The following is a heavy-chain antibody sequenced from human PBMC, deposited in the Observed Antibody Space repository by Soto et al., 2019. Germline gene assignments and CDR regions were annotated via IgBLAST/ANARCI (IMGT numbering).Heavy chain of an antibody. V-gene: IGHV3-11*01. Sequence: LRLSCAASGFTFSHYYMNWIRQAPGKGLEWVSDISSSGSTIYYADSVKGRFTTSRDNAQNSLHLQMNSLRAEDTAVYYCARGGRNYYGMDVWGQGTTVTVS. D-gene: IGHD1-26*01. CDR2: ISSSGSTI. CDR3: ARGGRNYYGMDV. CDR1: GFTFSHYY. J-gene: IGHJ6*02.